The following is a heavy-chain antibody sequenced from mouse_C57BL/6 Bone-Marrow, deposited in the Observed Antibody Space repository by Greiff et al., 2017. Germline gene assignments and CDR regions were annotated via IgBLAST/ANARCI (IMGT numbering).Heavy chain of an antibody. CDR2: IYPVSGST. Sequence: VQLQQPGAELVKPGASVKMSCKASGYTFTRYWITWVKQRPGQGLEWIGDIYPVSGSTNYNEKFKSKATLTVDTSSSTAYMQLSSLTSEDAAVYYCARDYYGNFYFDYWGQGTTLTVSS. CDR1: GYTFTRYW. J-gene: IGHJ2*01. V-gene: IGHV1-55*01. CDR3: ARDYYGNFYFDY. D-gene: IGHD2-1*01.